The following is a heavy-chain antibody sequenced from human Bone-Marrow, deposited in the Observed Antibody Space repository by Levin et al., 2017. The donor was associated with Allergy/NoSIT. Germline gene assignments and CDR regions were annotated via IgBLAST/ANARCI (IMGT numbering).Heavy chain of an antibody. CDR3: ARVPNPTRGFSYGYHYYTGMDV. V-gene: IGHV1-69*02. CDR2: IIPIQDIT. Sequence: ASVKVSCKTSGGTFTSYTISWVRQAPGQGLEWMGRIIPIQDITTYAQNFQGRVTISADKSTNTVYMELSSLRSEDSAVYYCARVPNPTRGFSYGYHYYTGMDVWGHGTTVIVSS. D-gene: IGHD5-18*01. J-gene: IGHJ6*02. CDR1: GGTFTSYT.